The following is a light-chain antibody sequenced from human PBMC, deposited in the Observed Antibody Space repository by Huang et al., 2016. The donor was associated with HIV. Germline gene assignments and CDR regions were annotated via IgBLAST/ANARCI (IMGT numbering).Light chain of an antibody. CDR1: QSVLYNSDNKNF. V-gene: IGKV4-1*01. CDR2: WAT. CDR3: QQYYSSPPRLA. J-gene: IGKJ4*01. Sequence: DIVMTQSPESLAVSLGERATINCKSSQSVLYNSDNKNFLAWYQQKPGQPPTLLIYWATTRESGVPDRFSGSGSGTDFTLTISSLQAEDVAVYYCQQYYSSPPRLAFGGGTKVEI.